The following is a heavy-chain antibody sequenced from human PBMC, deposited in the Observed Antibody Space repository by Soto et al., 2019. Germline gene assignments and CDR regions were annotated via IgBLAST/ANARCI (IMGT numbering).Heavy chain of an antibody. CDR2: IYYSGST. V-gene: IGHV4-39*01. J-gene: IGHJ4*02. CDR3: ARRSFEYSSSSDPGFFDY. CDR1: GGSISRSSYY. Sequence: SETLSLTCTVSGGSISRSSYYWGWIRQPPGKGLEWIGSIYYSGSTFYNLSLKSRVTISVDTSKTQFSLKLSSVTVADTAVYYCARRSFEYSSSSDPGFFDYWGQGTPVTVSS. D-gene: IGHD6-6*01.